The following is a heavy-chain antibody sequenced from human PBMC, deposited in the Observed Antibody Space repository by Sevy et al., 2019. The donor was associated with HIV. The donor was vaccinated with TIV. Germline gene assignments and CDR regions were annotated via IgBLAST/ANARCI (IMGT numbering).Heavy chain of an antibody. D-gene: IGHD2-2*01. J-gene: IGHJ4*02. CDR3: ARSNRYCSSTSCSYYFDY. Sequence: SETLSLTCTVSGGSISSYYWSWIRQPAGKGLEWIGRIYTSGSTNYNPSLKSRVTMSVDTSKNQFSLKLGSVTAADTAVNYCARSNRYCSSTSCSYYFDYWGQGTLVTVSS. CDR1: GGSISSYY. V-gene: IGHV4-4*07. CDR2: IYTSGST.